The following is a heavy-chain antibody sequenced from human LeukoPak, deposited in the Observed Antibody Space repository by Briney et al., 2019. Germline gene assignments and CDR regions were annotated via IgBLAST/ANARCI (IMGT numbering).Heavy chain of an antibody. CDR1: AYSISSGYY. D-gene: IGHD3-3*01. CDR3: ARQKPAHYDFWSGYNYYYYYYMDV. V-gene: IGHV4-38-2*02. J-gene: IGHJ6*03. Sequence: SETLSLTCTVSAYSISSGYYWGWIRQPPGKGLEWIGSLSHSGSTFYNPSLKSRVTISVDTSKNQFSLKLSSVTAADTAVYYCARQKPAHYDFWSGYNYYYYYYMDVWGKGTTVTVSS. CDR2: LSHSGST.